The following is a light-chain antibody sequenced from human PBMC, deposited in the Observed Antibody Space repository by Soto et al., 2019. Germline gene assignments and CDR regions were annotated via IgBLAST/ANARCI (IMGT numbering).Light chain of an antibody. CDR3: KQYSQWPLT. CDR1: QSVSSSY. V-gene: IGKV3-15*01. Sequence: EIVLTQSPGTLSLSPGERATLSCRASQSVSSSYLAWYQQKPGQAPRLLMYGVSTRATGIQARFGGSGSATEFTLTISSLQSEDFAVYYCKQYSQWPLTFGGGTKVDIK. J-gene: IGKJ4*01. CDR2: GVS.